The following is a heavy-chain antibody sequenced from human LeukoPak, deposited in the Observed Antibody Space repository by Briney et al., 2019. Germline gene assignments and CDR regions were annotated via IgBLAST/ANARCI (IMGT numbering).Heavy chain of an antibody. CDR1: GGPFSGYY. CDR2: INHSGST. J-gene: IGHJ3*02. CDR3: ARPGGSFWGGGSYAFDI. Sequence: SETLSLTCAVYGGPFSGYYWSWLRQPPGKGLEWIGEINHSGSTNYNPSLKSRVIISVDTSKNQFSLKVTSVTGVDTAVYYCARPGGSFWGGGSYAFDIWGQGTMVTVSS. V-gene: IGHV4-34*01. D-gene: IGHD3-3*01.